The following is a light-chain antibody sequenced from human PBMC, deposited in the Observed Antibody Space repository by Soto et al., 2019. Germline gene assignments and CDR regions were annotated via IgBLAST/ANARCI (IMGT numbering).Light chain of an antibody. V-gene: IGKV3-20*01. CDR1: QSLRSS. CDR3: QRYDSLRT. CDR2: GAS. J-gene: IGKJ1*01. Sequence: ETMMTQSPDTRSVSLGERATLFCRASQSLRSSLAWYRQKPGQAPRLLIYGASNRATGIPDRFSGSGSGTDFTLTITRLEPEDFAMYYCQRYDSLRTFGQGTK.